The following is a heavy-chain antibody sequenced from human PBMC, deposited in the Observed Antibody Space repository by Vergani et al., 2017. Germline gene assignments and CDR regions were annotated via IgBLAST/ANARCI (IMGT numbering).Heavy chain of an antibody. J-gene: IGHJ4*02. Sequence: VQLLESGGGLVQPGGSLRLSCAASGFTFSSYAMHWVRQAPGKGLEWVAVISYDGSNKYYADSVKGRFTISRDNSKNTLYLQMNSLRAEDTAVYYCARSGGRHTVTTAANYWGQGTLVTVSS. CDR2: ISYDGSNK. CDR1: GFTFSSYA. D-gene: IGHD4-17*01. V-gene: IGHV3-30*01. CDR3: ARSGGRHTVTTAANY.